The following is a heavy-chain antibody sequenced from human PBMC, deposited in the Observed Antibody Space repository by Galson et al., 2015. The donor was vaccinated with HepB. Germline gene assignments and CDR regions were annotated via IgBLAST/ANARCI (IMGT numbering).Heavy chain of an antibody. CDR3: MTVEGPPGTAMVRGDY. V-gene: IGHV3-73*01. J-gene: IGHJ4*02. CDR2: IRSKANSYAT. Sequence: LRLSCAASGFTFSGSAMHWVRQASGKGLEWVGRIRSKANSYATAYAASVKGRFTISRDDSKNTAYLQMNSLKTEDTAVYYCMTVEGPPGTAMVRGDYWGQGTLVTVSS. CDR1: GFTFSGSA. D-gene: IGHD3-10*01.